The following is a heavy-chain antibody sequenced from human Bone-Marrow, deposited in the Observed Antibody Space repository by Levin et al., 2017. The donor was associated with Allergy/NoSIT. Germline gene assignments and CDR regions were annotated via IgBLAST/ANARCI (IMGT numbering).Heavy chain of an antibody. D-gene: IGHD4/OR15-4a*01. V-gene: IGHV3-15*01. CDR1: GFTFSNAW. J-gene: IGHJ4*02. CDR3: TTDLDNGSGPPVDY. CDR2: IKSKTDGGTT. Sequence: GESLKISCAASGFTFSNAWMSWVRQAPGKGLEWVGRIKSKTDGGTTDYAAPVKGRFTISRDDSKNTLYLQMNSLKTEDTAVYYCTTDLDNGSGPPVDYWGQGTLVTVSS.